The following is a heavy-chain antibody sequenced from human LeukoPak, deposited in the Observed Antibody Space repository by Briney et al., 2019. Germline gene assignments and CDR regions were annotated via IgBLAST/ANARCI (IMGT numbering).Heavy chain of an antibody. D-gene: IGHD2-2*01. Sequence: PGGSLRLSCAASGFTFSSYSMNWVRQAPGKGLEWVSSISSSSSSYIYYADSVKGRFTISRDNSKNSLYLQMNSLRTEDTALYYCAKDINVVVPNHQFDYWGQGTLVTVSS. CDR1: GFTFSSYS. CDR3: AKDINVVVPNHQFDY. V-gene: IGHV3-21*04. CDR2: ISSSSSSYI. J-gene: IGHJ4*02.